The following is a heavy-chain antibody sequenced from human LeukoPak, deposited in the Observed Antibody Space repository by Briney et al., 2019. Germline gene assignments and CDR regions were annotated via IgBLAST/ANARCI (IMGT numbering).Heavy chain of an antibody. J-gene: IGHJ1*01. CDR3: ASLPRVRH. Sequence: PGGSLRLSCAASGFTFSTNSMTWVRQAPGKGLEWVSSISHTSSHIYYADSVRGRFTISRDNAKNSLYLQMNSLRAEDTAVYYCASLPRVRHWGQGTLVTVSS. CDR1: GFTFSTNS. V-gene: IGHV3-21*01. CDR2: ISHTSSHI.